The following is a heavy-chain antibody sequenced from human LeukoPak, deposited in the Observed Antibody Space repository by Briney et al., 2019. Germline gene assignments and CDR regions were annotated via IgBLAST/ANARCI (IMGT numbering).Heavy chain of an antibody. CDR3: ARRDYYGSGSYLSYFDY. CDR1: GYSFTSYW. CDR2: IYPGDSHT. V-gene: IGHV5-51*01. J-gene: IGHJ4*02. Sequence: GESLKTSCKGSGYSFTSYWIGWVRQMPGKGLEGMGIIYPGDSHTRYSPSFQGQVTISADKSISTAYLQWSSLEASDTAMYYCARRDYYGSGSYLSYFDYWGQGTLVTVSS. D-gene: IGHD3-10*01.